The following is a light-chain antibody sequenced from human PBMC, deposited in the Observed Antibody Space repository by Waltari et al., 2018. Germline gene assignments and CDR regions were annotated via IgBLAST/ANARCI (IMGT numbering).Light chain of an antibody. CDR1: QDVSTW. J-gene: IGKJ4*01. Sequence: DIQMTPSPSSVSASRGERVTISCRARQDVSTWVAWYQQKPGKAPNLLISAASSLQSGVPSRFSGSGSGTDFTLTISGLQPEDFTIYFCQQTDSFPLTFGGGTKVELK. CDR3: QQTDSFPLT. V-gene: IGKV1-12*01. CDR2: AAS.